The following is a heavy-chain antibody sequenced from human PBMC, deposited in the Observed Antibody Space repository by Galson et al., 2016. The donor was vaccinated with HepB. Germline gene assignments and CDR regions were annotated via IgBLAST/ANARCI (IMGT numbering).Heavy chain of an antibody. V-gene: IGHV3-23*01. J-gene: IGHJ3*02. CDR3: AKSGDDNGDPNDAFDI. CDR2: ISGSDGDT. Sequence: SLRLSCAASGFTFSSFAMSWVRQAPGKGLEWVSTISGSDGDTYYADSVKGRFTISRDNSKNIVYLQMKNLRAEDTAIYFCAKSGDDNGDPNDAFDIWGQGTLITVSS. CDR1: GFTFSSFA. D-gene: IGHD4-17*01.